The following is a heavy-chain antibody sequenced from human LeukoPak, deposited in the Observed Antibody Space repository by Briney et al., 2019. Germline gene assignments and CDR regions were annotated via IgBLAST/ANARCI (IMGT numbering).Heavy chain of an antibody. Sequence: PGGSLRLSCAASGFTLSSYWMHWVRQAPGKGQVWVSRINSDGYSTSYADSVKGRFTISRDNSKNTLYLQMNSLRAEDTAVYYCARDRRDSGTYYADYWGQGTLVTVSS. CDR1: GFTLSSYW. V-gene: IGHV3-74*01. J-gene: IGHJ4*02. CDR2: INSDGYST. D-gene: IGHD1-26*01. CDR3: ARDRRDSGTYYADY.